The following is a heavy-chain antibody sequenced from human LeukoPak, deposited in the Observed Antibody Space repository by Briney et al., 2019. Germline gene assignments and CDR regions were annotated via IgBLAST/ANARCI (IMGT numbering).Heavy chain of an antibody. D-gene: IGHD3-16*01. CDR1: GYTFTTYA. J-gene: IGHJ5*02. CDR2: ISTDRGET. V-gene: IGHV1-18*01. CDR3: TRGGSSTGYDP. Sequence: GASVKVSCKASGYTFTTYAISWVRQAPGQGLEWVGWISTDRGETLYASNLQGRVTMTTDTSTGTAYMELRSLRPDDTAIYYCTRGGSSTGYDPWGQGTLVTVSS.